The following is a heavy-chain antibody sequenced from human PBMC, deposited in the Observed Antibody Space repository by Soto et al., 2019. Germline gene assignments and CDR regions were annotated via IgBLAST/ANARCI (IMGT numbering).Heavy chain of an antibody. D-gene: IGHD2-8*01. V-gene: IGHV4-31*03. Sequence: LSVTCTVSDGCISSGGSYWNWIRQHPGKGLEWIGYIYYSGSTYYNPSLKSRVTISVDTSKNQFSLKLSSVTAADTAVYYCARDRAHCTNGVCSDYYYYGMDVWGQGTTVTVSS. CDR3: ARDRAHCTNGVCSDYYYYGMDV. CDR2: IYYSGST. J-gene: IGHJ6*02. CDR1: DGCISSGGSY.